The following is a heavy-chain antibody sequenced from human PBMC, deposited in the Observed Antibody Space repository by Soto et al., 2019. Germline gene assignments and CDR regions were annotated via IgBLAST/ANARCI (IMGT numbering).Heavy chain of an antibody. Sequence: GASVRVSCKSSGYTLTRYDINCVRQATGQGLEWMGWMNPNSGNTGHAQKFQGRVTMTRNTSISTAYMELSSLRSEDTAVYYCARVREGYNDLLDYWGQGTQVTVSS. J-gene: IGHJ4*02. V-gene: IGHV1-8*01. CDR2: MNPNSGNT. D-gene: IGHD3-22*01. CDR1: GYTLTRYD. CDR3: ARVREGYNDLLDY.